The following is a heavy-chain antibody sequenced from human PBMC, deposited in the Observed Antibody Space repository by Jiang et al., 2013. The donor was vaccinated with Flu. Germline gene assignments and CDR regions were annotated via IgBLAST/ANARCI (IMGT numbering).Heavy chain of an antibody. Sequence: KPTQTLTLTCTFSGFSLSTSGVGVGWIRQPPGKALEWLARIDWDDDKFYSTSLKTRLTISKDTSKNQVVLTMTNMDPVDTATYYCARMQIAVAGSYIDNWGQGTLVTVSS. D-gene: IGHD6-19*01. V-gene: IGHV2-70*04. J-gene: IGHJ4*02. CDR2: IDWDDDK. CDR3: ARMQIAVAGSYIDN. CDR1: GFSLSTSGVG.